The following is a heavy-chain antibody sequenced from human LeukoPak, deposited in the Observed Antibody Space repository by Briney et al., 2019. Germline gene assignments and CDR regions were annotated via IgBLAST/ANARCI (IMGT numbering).Heavy chain of an antibody. V-gene: IGHV1-18*01. J-gene: IGHJ4*02. Sequence: GASVKVSCKASGYTFTNYGISGVRQAPGQGLEWMGWISAYNGNTNYAQKLQGRVTMTTDTSTSTAYMELRSLRSDDTAVYYCARDPQWFGEHVIDYWGQGTLVTVSS. CDR1: GYTFTNYG. CDR2: ISAYNGNT. D-gene: IGHD3-10*01. CDR3: ARDPQWFGEHVIDY.